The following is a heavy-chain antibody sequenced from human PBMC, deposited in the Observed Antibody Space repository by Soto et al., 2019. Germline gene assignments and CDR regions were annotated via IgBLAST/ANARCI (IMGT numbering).Heavy chain of an antibody. J-gene: IGHJ6*03. CDR3: AREALFYCSSTSCYLSYYYMDV. CDR1: GGSFSGYY. Sequence: SETLSLTCAVYGGSFSGYYWSWIRQPPGKGLEWIGEINHSGSTNYNPSLKSRVTISVDTSKNQFSLKLSSVTAADTAVYYCAREALFYCSSTSCYLSYYYMDVWGKGTTVTVSS. D-gene: IGHD2-2*01. V-gene: IGHV4-34*01. CDR2: INHSGST.